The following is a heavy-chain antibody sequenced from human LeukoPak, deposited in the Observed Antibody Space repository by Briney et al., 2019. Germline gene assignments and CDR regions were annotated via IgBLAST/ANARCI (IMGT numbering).Heavy chain of an antibody. CDR1: GFTFSSYE. J-gene: IGHJ6*02. D-gene: IGHD3-22*01. CDR2: ISSSGSTI. Sequence: AGGSLRLSCAASGFTFSSYEMNWVRQAPGKGLEWVSYISSSGSTIYYADSVKGRFTISRDNAKNSLYLQMDSLRAEDTAVYYCARWQIVVAHYYYYGMDVWGQGTTVTVSS. CDR3: ARWQIVVAHYYYYGMDV. V-gene: IGHV3-48*03.